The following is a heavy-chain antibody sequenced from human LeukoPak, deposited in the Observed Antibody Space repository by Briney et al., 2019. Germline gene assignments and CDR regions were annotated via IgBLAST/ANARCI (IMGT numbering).Heavy chain of an antibody. Sequence: ASVKVSCKASGYTFTSNYVHWVRQAPGQGLEWMGIINPSGGSTSYAQKFQGRVTMTRDTSTSTVYMELSSLRSEDTAVYYCVVPARKHYYYYGMDVWGQGTTVTVSS. CDR2: INPSGGST. D-gene: IGHD2-2*01. CDR1: GYTFTSNY. V-gene: IGHV1-46*01. J-gene: IGHJ6*02. CDR3: VVPARKHYYYYGMDV.